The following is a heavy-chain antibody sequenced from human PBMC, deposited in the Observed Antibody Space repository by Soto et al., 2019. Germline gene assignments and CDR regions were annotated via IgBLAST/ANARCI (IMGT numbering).Heavy chain of an antibody. CDR2: ITAYSADT. Sequence: QVQLVQSGAEVKRPGASVKVSCRASGYVFNTYGLSWVRQAPGQGLEWMGWITAYSADTNYAQKFKGRVTMTIDTAPNTAYMELRSLRSDDTALYFCARDGSLAGNYEYWGQGTLVTVSS. D-gene: IGHD4-4*01. V-gene: IGHV1-18*01. J-gene: IGHJ4*02. CDR3: ARDGSLAGNYEY. CDR1: GYVFNTYG.